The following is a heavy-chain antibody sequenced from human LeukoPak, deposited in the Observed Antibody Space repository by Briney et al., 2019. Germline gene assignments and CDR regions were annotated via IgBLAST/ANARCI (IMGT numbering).Heavy chain of an antibody. CDR1: GFAFSSYA. CDR3: AKARMSSGTNWFDP. J-gene: IGHJ5*02. Sequence: GGSLRLSCAASGFAFSSYAMSWVRQAPGKGLEWVSAISGSGGSTYYADSVKGRFTISRDNSKKTLYLQMNSLRAEDTAVYYCAKARMSSGTNWFDPWGQGTLVTVSS. D-gene: IGHD6-19*01. V-gene: IGHV3-23*01. CDR2: ISGSGGST.